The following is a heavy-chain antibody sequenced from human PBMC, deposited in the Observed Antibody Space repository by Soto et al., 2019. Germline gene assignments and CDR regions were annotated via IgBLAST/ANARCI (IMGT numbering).Heavy chain of an antibody. V-gene: IGHV3-23*01. J-gene: IGHJ4*02. Sequence: PGGSLRLSCTASGFTFSGYAMTWVRQAPGKGLQWVAAISGSGHTIWYTDSVTGRFTISRDNSKYTLYLQMNSLRHEDSAVYFCARDDPFDFWGQGTQVTVSS. CDR3: ARDDPFDF. CDR1: GFTFSGYA. CDR2: ISGSGHTI.